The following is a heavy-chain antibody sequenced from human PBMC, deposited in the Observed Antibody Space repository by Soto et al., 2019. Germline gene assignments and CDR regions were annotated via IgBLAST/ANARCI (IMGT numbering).Heavy chain of an antibody. J-gene: IGHJ4*02. CDR2: ISGSGGST. D-gene: IGHD6-13*01. CDR3: AKEGEYSSSWYGLYYFDY. V-gene: IGHV3-23*01. Sequence: GGSLRLSCAASGFTFSSYAMSWVRQAPGKGLEWVSAISGSGGSTYYADSVKGRFTISRDKSKNTLYLQMNSLRAEDTAVYYCAKEGEYSSSWYGLYYFDYWGQGTLVTVSS. CDR1: GFTFSSYA.